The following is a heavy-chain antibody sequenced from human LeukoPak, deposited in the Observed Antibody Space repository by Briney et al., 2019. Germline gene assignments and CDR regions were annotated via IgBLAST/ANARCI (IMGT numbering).Heavy chain of an antibody. J-gene: IGHJ4*02. CDR2: ISCNGGST. Sequence: GGFLRFSCSASGFNFSSYAMHWVRNVLRKGLDYVSAISCNGGSTYYADSVKARFTISRDNSRNRMDLQMSSLRADDTGVYYCAYGDATFDYWGQGTLVTVSS. CDR3: AYGDATFDY. D-gene: IGHD4-17*01. CDR1: GFNFSSYA. V-gene: IGHV3-64D*09.